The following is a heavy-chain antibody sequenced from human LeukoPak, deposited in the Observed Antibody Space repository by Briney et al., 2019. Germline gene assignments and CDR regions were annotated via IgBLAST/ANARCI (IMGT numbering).Heavy chain of an antibody. CDR2: INHSGST. D-gene: IGHD1-26*01. CDR3: ARDSGSYPGDY. CDR1: GGSFSGFY. J-gene: IGHJ4*02. Sequence: SETLSLTCAVYGGSFSGFYWSWVRQPPGKGLEWIGEINHSGSTNYNPSLESRVTMSVDTSKNQFSLKLSSVTAADTAVYYCARDSGSYPGDYWGQGTLVTVSS. V-gene: IGHV4-34*01.